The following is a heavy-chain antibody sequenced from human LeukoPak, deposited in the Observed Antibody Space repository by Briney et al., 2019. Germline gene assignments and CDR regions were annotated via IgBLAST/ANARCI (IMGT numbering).Heavy chain of an antibody. D-gene: IGHD5-18*01. CDR3: ARGAQGYSYAYDY. J-gene: IGHJ4*02. V-gene: IGHV1-69*05. CDR1: GGTFSSYA. CDR2: ITPIFGTA. Sequence: SVKVSCKASGGTFSSYAISWVRQAPGQGLEWMGRITPIFGTANYAQKFQGRVTITTDESTSTAYMELSSLRSEDTAVYYCARGAQGYSYAYDYWGQGTLVTVSS.